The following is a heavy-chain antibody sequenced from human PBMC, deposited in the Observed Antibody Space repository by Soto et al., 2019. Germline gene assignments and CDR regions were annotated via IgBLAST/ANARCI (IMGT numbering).Heavy chain of an antibody. Sequence: GGSLRLSCAASGFTFSSHSMTWVRQAPGKGLEWVASINQDGSAKYYLDSLRGRFTISRDNARNSLDLQMGNLRAEDTALYYCGNSLFGYGGQGTLVTFSA. CDR2: INQDGSAK. V-gene: IGHV3-7*05. CDR1: GFTFSSHS. J-gene: IGHJ4*02. CDR3: GNSLFGY.